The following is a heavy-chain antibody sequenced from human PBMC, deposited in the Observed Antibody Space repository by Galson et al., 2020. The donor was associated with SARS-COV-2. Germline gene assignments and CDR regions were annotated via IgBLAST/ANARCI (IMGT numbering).Heavy chain of an antibody. Sequence: GESLKISCKASGYTFTNYEINWVRQAPGQGLEWMGWMNPHSGNTGYAQKFQGRVTMTRTTSISTAYMELNSLTSEDTAVYYCARSYDDFATWFDPWGQGTLVTVSS. CDR3: ARSYDDFATWFDP. CDR1: GYTFTNYE. D-gene: IGHD4-17*01. J-gene: IGHJ5*02. CDR2: MNPHSGNT. V-gene: IGHV1-8*01.